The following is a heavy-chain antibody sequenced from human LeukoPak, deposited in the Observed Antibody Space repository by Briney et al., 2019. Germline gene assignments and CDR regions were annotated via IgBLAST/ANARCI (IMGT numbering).Heavy chain of an antibody. V-gene: IGHV3-30-3*01. Sequence: GGSLRLSCAASGFTFSSYAMHWVRQAPGKGLEWVAVISYDGSNKYYADSVKGRFTISRDNSKNTLYLQMNSLRAEDTAVYYCARDLVVVTATHYYYYYYGMDVWGQGTTVTVSS. CDR1: GFTFSSYA. CDR3: ARDLVVVTATHYYYYYYGMDV. CDR2: ISYDGSNK. D-gene: IGHD2-21*02. J-gene: IGHJ6*02.